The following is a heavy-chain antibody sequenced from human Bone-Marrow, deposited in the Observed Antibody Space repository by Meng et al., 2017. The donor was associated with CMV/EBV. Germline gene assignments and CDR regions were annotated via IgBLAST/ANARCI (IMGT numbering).Heavy chain of an antibody. CDR1: GFTFSSYW. J-gene: IGHJ4*02. D-gene: IGHD2-15*01. CDR2: INSDGSST. Sequence: GGSLRLSCAASGFTFSSYWMHWVRQAPGKGLVWVSRINSDGSSTSYADSVKGRFTISRDNAKNTLYLQMNSLRAEDTAVYYCARVYCSGGSCSLDYWGQGTRVTGSS. CDR3: ARVYCSGGSCSLDY. V-gene: IGHV3-74*01.